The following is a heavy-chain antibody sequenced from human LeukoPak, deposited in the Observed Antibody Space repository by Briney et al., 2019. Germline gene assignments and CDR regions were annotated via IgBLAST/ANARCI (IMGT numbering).Heavy chain of an antibody. V-gene: IGHV4-59*01. CDR1: GVSITTSY. CDR3: ARGPVTTGYFAY. D-gene: IGHD4-17*01. CDR2: IYYSGGT. J-gene: IGHJ4*02. Sequence: SETLSLTCTVSGVSITTSYWSWIRQPPGKGLEWIGYIYYSGGTNYNPSLKSRVTISVDTSKNQFSLKLSSVTAADTAVYFCARGPVTTGYFAYWGQGTLVTVSS.